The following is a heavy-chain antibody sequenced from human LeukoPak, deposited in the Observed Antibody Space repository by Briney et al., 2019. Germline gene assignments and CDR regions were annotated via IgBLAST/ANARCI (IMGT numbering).Heavy chain of an antibody. J-gene: IGHJ6*03. Sequence: QPGGSLRLSCAASGFTFSTYSMNWVRQAPGKGLEWVSYISSSSSTIYYADSVKGRFTISRDNAKNSLYLQMNSLRAEDTAVYYCARDDHYYYYYMDVWGKGTTDTVSS. V-gene: IGHV3-48*01. CDR1: GFTFSTYS. CDR2: ISSSSSTI. CDR3: ARDDHYYYYYMDV.